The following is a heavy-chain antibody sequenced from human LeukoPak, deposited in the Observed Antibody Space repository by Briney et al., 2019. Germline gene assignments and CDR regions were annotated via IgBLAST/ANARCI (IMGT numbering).Heavy chain of an antibody. D-gene: IGHD3-22*01. V-gene: IGHV1-8*03. CDR1: GYTFTSYD. CDR2: MNPNSGNT. Sequence: ASVKVSCKASGYTFTSYDINWVRQATGQGLEWMGWMNPNSGNTGYAQKFQGRVTITRNTSISTACMELSSLRSEDTAVYYCARGGGYYYDSSGYSNWFDPWGQGTLVTVSS. J-gene: IGHJ5*02. CDR3: ARGGGYYYDSSGYSNWFDP.